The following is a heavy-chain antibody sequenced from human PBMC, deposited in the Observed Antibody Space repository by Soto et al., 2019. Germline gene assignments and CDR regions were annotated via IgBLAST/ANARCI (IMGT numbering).Heavy chain of an antibody. J-gene: IGHJ6*03. V-gene: IGHV4-34*01. Sequence: SETLSLTCAVYGGSFSDFHWSWIRQPPGKGLEWIGEIHHRGNTNYNPSLRSRVTMSVGTSQNQFSLKMTSVTAADTAVYYCARTHYSMDVWDKGTTVTGSS. CDR3: ARTHYSMDV. CDR2: IHHRGNT. CDR1: GGSFSDFH.